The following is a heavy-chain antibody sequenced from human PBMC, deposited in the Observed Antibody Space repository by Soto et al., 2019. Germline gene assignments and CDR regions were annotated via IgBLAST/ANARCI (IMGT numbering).Heavy chain of an antibody. J-gene: IGHJ6*04. CDR2: ISWNSGSI. CDR1: GFTFEDYA. Sequence: PGGSLRLSCAASGFTFEDYAMHWVRHAPGKGLEWVSGISWNSGSIGYADSVKGRFTISRDNAKNSLYLQMNSLRAEDTALYYCAKDIEMNYAACTDVDTRGKRTKVTVSS. V-gene: IGHV3-9*01. D-gene: IGHD3-16*01. CDR3: AKDIEMNYAACTDVDT.